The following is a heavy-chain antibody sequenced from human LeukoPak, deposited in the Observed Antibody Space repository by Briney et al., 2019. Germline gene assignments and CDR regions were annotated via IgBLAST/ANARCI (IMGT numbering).Heavy chain of an antibody. CDR1: GFTFSNYG. CDR3: ANYGSVSYFAY. J-gene: IGHJ4*02. Sequence: GGPLRLSCAASGFTFSNYGMQWVRQAPGRGLEWVALISYDGSNKYYADSVKGRFTISRDNSMNTLYLQMISLRAEDMAVYYCANYGSVSYFAYWGQGTLVTVSS. CDR2: ISYDGSNK. V-gene: IGHV3-30*18. D-gene: IGHD3-10*01.